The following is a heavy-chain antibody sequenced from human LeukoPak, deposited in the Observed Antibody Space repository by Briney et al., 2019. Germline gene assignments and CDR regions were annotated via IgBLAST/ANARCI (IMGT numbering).Heavy chain of an antibody. D-gene: IGHD6-6*01. V-gene: IGHV4-34*01. Sequence: PSETLSLTCTVSGGSISSYYWSWIRQPPGKGLEWIGEINHSGSTNYNPSLKSRVTISVDTSKNQFSLKLSSVTAADTAVYYCARKAARLRAPYYFDYWGQGTLVTVSS. CDR3: ARKAARLRAPYYFDY. CDR1: GGSISSYY. CDR2: INHSGST. J-gene: IGHJ4*02.